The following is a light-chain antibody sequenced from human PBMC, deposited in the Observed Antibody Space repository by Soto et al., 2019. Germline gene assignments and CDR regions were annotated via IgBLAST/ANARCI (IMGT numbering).Light chain of an antibody. J-gene: IGLJ1*01. CDR2: DTT. CDR3: LLAYNGSGV. V-gene: IGLV7-46*02. CDR1: TGAFTNGHY. Sequence: QAVVPQEPPLTVSPRGTATLTCGSSTGAFTNGHYPYRAQLEPGQAPRTLIYDTTNRHSWTPARFSGSLLGGKAALTVLGAQPEDEAEDYCLLAYNGSGVFGTGTKVTGL.